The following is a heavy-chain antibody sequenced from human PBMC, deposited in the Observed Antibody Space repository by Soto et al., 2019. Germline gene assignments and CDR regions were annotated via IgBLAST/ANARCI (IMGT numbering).Heavy chain of an antibody. Sequence: VGSLRLSCAASGFTFSDCYMSWIRHSPGKWLEWVSYISSSSSYTNYADSVKGRFTISRDNAKNSLYLQMNSLRAEDTAVYYCARDPGGSDDAFDIWGQGTMVIVSS. J-gene: IGHJ3*02. D-gene: IGHD3-10*01. CDR2: ISSSSSYT. CDR3: ARDPGGSDDAFDI. CDR1: GFTFSDCY. V-gene: IGHV3-11*06.